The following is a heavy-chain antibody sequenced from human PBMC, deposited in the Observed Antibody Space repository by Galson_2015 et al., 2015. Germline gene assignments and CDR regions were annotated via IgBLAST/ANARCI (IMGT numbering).Heavy chain of an antibody. D-gene: IGHD3-16*01. J-gene: IGHJ4*02. CDR2: INSDGTDK. CDR3: ARDPLWDRTVGFDY. Sequence: SLRLSCAAFGFTFSSDWMHWVRQAPGKGLVWVSRINSDGTDKTYADSVKGRFTISRDNAKNTLYLQMNSLRAEDTAVYYCARDPLWDRTVGFDYWGQGTLVTVSS. CDR1: GFTFSSDW. V-gene: IGHV3-74*01.